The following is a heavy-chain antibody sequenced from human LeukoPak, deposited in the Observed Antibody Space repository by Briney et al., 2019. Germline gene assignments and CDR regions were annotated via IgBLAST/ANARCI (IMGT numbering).Heavy chain of an antibody. Sequence: SETLSLTCTVSGGSISSYYWSWIRQPAGKGLEWIGRIYTSGSTNYNPSLKSRVTMSVDTSKNQFSLKLSSVTAADTAVYYCARDGPNSSGWYNPLDAFDIWGQGTMVTVSS. D-gene: IGHD6-19*01. J-gene: IGHJ3*02. CDR3: ARDGPNSSGWYNPLDAFDI. V-gene: IGHV4-4*07. CDR2: IYTSGST. CDR1: GGSISSYY.